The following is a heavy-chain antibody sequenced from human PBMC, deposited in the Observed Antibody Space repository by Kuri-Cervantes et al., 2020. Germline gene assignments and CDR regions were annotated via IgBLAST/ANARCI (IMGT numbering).Heavy chain of an antibody. CDR2: ISAYNGES. CDR3: AREITAVTTYNYYNYIDV. J-gene: IGHJ6*03. D-gene: IGHD4-17*01. Sequence: ASVKVSCKASGYTFIGYGISWVRQAPGHGLEWMGWISAYNGESNYAQKFQGRVTMTTDTSIDTAYMELSSLKSDDTAVYFCAREITAVTTYNYYNYIDVWGRGTTVTVSS. CDR1: GYTFIGYG. V-gene: IGHV1-18*01.